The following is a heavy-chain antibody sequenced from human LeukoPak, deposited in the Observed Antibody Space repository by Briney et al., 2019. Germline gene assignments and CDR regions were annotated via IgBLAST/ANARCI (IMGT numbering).Heavy chain of an antibody. Sequence: GGPLRLSCAASGFSFSSYAMSWLRQAPGKGLEWVSIISGCGDSTYYADSVKGRFIISRDNSKNTLYLQMSSLRAEDTAVYYCSKGYCTNGVCSSLYNWFDPWGQGTLVTVSS. V-gene: IGHV3-23*01. D-gene: IGHD2-8*01. CDR2: ISGCGDST. CDR3: SKGYCTNGVCSSLYNWFDP. CDR1: GFSFSSYA. J-gene: IGHJ5*02.